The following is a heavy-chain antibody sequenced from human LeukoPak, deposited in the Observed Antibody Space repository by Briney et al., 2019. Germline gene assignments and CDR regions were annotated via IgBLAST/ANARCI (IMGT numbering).Heavy chain of an antibody. CDR2: INQDGSEK. CDR3: ARAKAAAMFSSDY. V-gene: IGHV3-7*03. CDR1: GFTFSNAW. Sequence: QPGGSLRLSCAASGFTFSNAWMSWVRQAPGKGLEWVANINQDGSEKYYVGSVKGRFTISRDNAKNSLYLQMNSLRVEDTAVYYCARAKAAAMFSSDYWGQGTLVTVSS. J-gene: IGHJ4*02. D-gene: IGHD6-13*01.